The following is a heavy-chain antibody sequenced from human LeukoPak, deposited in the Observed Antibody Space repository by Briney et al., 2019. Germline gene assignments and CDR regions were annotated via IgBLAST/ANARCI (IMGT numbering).Heavy chain of an antibody. Sequence: PGGSLRLSCAASGFTFSSYAMSWVRQAPGKGLEWVSTIRSSGGTTYYADSVKGRFTISRDNSMNTLYLQMNSLRAEDTAIYYCAKGVTTLTTRSDCWGQGTLVTVSS. CDR1: GFTFSSYA. CDR2: IRSSGGTT. CDR3: AKGVTTLTTRSDC. D-gene: IGHD4-11*01. J-gene: IGHJ4*02. V-gene: IGHV3-23*01.